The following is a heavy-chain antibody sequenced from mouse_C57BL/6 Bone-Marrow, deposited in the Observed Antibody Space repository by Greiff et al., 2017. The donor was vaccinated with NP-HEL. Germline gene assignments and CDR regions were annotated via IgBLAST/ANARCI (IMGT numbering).Heavy chain of an antibody. J-gene: IGHJ1*03. D-gene: IGHD2-1*01. Sequence: EVQLVESGPGLVKPSQSLSLTCSVTGYSITSGYYWNWIRQFPGNKLEWMGYISYDGSNNYNPSLKNRISITRDTSKNQFFLKLNSVTTEDTATYYCAREALLWYLYWYFDVWGTGTTVTVSS. CDR1: GYSITSGYY. CDR3: AREALLWYLYWYFDV. V-gene: IGHV3-6*01. CDR2: ISYDGSN.